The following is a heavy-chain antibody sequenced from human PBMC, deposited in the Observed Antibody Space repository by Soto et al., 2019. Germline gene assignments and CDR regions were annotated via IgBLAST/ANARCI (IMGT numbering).Heavy chain of an antibody. CDR2: IYYSGST. D-gene: IGHD1-1*01. CDR1: GGSISSSSYY. J-gene: IGHJ5*02. Sequence: QLQLQESGPGLVKPSETLSLTCTVSGGSISSSSYYWGWIRQPPGKGLEWIGSIYYSGSTYYNPSLKSRVTISVDTSKNQFSLKLSSVTAADTAVYYCARERRLMNWFDPWGQGTLVTVSS. V-gene: IGHV4-39*02. CDR3: ARERRLMNWFDP.